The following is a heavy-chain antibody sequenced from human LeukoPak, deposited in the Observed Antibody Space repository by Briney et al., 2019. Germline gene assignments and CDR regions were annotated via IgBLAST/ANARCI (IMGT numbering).Heavy chain of an antibody. V-gene: IGHV3-30*02. Sequence: PGGSLRLSCAASGFTFSSYGMHWVRQAPGKGLEWVTFIRYDGSNKYYADSVKGRFTISRDNSKNTLYLQMNSLRAEDTAVYYCARRSSGYSTWGQGTLVTVSS. CDR1: GFTFSSYG. J-gene: IGHJ5*02. CDR3: ARRSSGYST. D-gene: IGHD3-22*01. CDR2: IRYDGSNK.